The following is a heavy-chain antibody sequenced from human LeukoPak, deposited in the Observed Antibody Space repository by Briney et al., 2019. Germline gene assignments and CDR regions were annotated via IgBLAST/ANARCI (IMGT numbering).Heavy chain of an antibody. V-gene: IGHV3-33*08. D-gene: IGHD3-22*01. CDR2: IWYDGSNK. J-gene: IGHJ4*02. Sequence: GGSLRLSCAASGFTFSNAWMSWVRQAPGKGLEWVAVIWYDGSNKYYADSVKGRFTISRDNSKNTLYLQMNSLRAEDTAVYYCARGYYYDSSGTFDYWGQGTLVTVSS. CDR3: ARGYYYDSSGTFDY. CDR1: GFTFSNAW.